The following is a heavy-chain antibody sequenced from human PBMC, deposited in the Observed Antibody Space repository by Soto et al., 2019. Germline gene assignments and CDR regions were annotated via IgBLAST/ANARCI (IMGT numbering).Heavy chain of an antibody. V-gene: IGHV3-74*01. J-gene: IGHJ5*02. CDR2: INSDGSST. D-gene: IGHD4-17*01. CDR1: GFVFSTYW. Sequence: GGSLRLSCAASGFVFSTYWVHWVRQVPGKGLVWVSHINSDGSSTNYADSVKGRFTISRDNSKNTLYLQMHSLRAEDTAVYYCARDLRTTNWFDPWGQGTLVTVSS. CDR3: ARDLRTTNWFDP.